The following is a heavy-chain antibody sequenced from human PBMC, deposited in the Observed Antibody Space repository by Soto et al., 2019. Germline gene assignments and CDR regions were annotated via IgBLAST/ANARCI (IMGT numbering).Heavy chain of an antibody. D-gene: IGHD3-3*01. CDR2: INHSGST. CDR1: VGSFRVYY. J-gene: IGHJ6*02. Sequence: PAEALCLTCAVYVGSFRVYYWGWIRQPPGKGLDLIGEINHSGSTNYNPSLKSRVTISVDTSKNQFSLKLSSVTAADTAVYYCARGNDFWSGYYADYYYYGMDVWGQGTTVTVSS. CDR3: ARGNDFWSGYYADYYYYGMDV. V-gene: IGHV4-34*01.